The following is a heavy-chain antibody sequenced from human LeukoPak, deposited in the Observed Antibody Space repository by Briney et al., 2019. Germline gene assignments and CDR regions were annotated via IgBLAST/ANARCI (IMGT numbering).Heavy chain of an antibody. CDR1: GYTFTGYY. D-gene: IGHD3-22*01. V-gene: IGHV1-2*06. CDR3: ATDAYYYDSSGYSSSVHYFDY. Sequence: SVKVSCKASGYTFTGYYMHWVRQAPGQGLEWMEPINPNSGGTNYAQKFQGRVTMTRDTSISTAYMELSRLRSDDTAVFYCATDAYYYDSSGYSSSVHYFDYWGQGTLVTVSS. J-gene: IGHJ4*02. CDR2: INPNSGGT.